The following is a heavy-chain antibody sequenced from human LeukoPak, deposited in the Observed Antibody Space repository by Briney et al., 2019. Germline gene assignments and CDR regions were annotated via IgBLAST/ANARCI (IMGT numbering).Heavy chain of an antibody. D-gene: IGHD3-22*01. J-gene: IGHJ3*02. CDR1: GFTFSNYA. CDR2: ISGSGRST. Sequence: GGSLRLSCAASGFTFSNYAMTWVRQAPGKGLEWVSGISGSGRSTYYADSVKGRFTLSRDNSKNTLYLQMNSLRAEDTAVYYCARVQDSSGYYVSDAFDIWGQGTMVTVSS. CDR3: ARVQDSSGYYVSDAFDI. V-gene: IGHV3-23*01.